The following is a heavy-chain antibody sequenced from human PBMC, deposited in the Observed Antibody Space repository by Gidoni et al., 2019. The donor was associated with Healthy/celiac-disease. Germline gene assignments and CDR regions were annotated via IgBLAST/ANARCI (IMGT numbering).Heavy chain of an antibody. V-gene: IGHV3-23*01. CDR2: ISGSGGST. CDR1: GVNLSSYA. J-gene: IGHJ4*02. Sequence: EVQLLESGGGVVQPGGSLRLSCAASGVNLSSYAMSWVRPAPGKGLEWVSSISGSGGSTYYADSVKGRFTISRDNSKNTLYLQMNSLRAEDTAVYYCAKMSAFVRDGDFDYWGQGTLVTVSS. CDR3: AKMSAFVRDGDFDY. D-gene: IGHD4-17*01.